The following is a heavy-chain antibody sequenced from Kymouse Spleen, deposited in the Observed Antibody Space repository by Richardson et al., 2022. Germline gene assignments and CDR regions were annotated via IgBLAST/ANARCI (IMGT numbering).Heavy chain of an antibody. Sequence: EVQLVESGGGLVQPGGSLRLSCAASGFTFSSYDMHWVRQATGKGLEWVSAIGTAGDTYYPGSVKGRFTISRENAKNSLYLQMNSLRAGDTAVYYCARGGYNWNYFDYWGQGTLVTVSS. CDR3: ARGGYNWNYFDY. V-gene: IGHV3-13*01. CDR2: IGTAGDT. CDR1: GFTFSSYD. J-gene: IGHJ4*02. D-gene: IGHD1-20*01,IGHD1-7*01.